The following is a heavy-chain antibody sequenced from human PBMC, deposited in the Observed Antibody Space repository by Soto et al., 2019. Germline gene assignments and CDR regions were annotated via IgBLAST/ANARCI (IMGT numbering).Heavy chain of an antibody. CDR3: GRGRSGEVVVFY. V-gene: IGHV1-2*02. Sequence: QVQLVQSGAEVKESGASVKVSCKASGYTFTGYYIHWVRQAPGQGLEWVGEISPKSGGTRYAEKFQGRVTMTKDTSISTVYMELSNLSPDGTAVYYFGRGRSGEVVVFYWGQGTLVTVLS. CDR1: GYTFTGYY. J-gene: IGHJ4*02. D-gene: IGHD3-16*02. CDR2: ISPKSGGT.